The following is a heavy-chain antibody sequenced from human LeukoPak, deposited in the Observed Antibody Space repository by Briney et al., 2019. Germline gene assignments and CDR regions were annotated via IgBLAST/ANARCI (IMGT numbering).Heavy chain of an antibody. CDR3: ANEEWYRFDY. CDR2: MDGGGSAT. CDR1: GFAFNSYW. J-gene: IGHJ4*02. D-gene: IGHD2-8*01. Sequence: PGGSLRRSGAASGFAFNSYWMSWVRQTPGKGLEWVATMDGGGSATYYVDSVKGRFTITRDNAKNSLFLQMNSLRAEDTALYYCANEEWYRFDYWGQGTLVTVPS. V-gene: IGHV3-7*03.